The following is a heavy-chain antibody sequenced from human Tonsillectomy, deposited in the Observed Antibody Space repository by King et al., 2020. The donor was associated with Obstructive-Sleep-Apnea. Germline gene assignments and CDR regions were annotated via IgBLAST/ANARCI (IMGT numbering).Heavy chain of an antibody. CDR3: ARRSSGIDY. Sequence: LQLQESGPGLVKPSETLSLTCTVSGGSISSSSYYWGWIRQPPGMGLEWIGSIYYSGSTYYNPSLKSRVTISVDTSKNQFSLKLSSVTAADTAVYYCARRSSGIDYWGQGTLVTVSS. V-gene: IGHV4-39*01. CDR2: IYYSGST. CDR1: GGSISSSSYY. D-gene: IGHD6-19*01. J-gene: IGHJ4*02.